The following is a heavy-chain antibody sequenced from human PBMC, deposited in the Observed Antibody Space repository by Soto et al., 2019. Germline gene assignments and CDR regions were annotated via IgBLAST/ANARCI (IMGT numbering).Heavy chain of an antibody. V-gene: IGHV1-18*01. J-gene: IGHJ4*01. Sequence: QVQLVQSGAEVKKPGASVTVSCKASGYTFTSYAITWVRQAPGQGLEWAGWISAYNGNTNYAQKLQGRVTMATDTSTSTASMELRSLRSEDTAVYYCARDVTQPDYWGHGTLVTGSS. CDR2: ISAYNGNT. CDR1: GYTFTSYA. D-gene: IGHD2-2*01. CDR3: ARDVTQPDY.